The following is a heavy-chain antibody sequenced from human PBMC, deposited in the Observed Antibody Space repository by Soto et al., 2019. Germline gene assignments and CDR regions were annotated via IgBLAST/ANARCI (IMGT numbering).Heavy chain of an antibody. Sequence: PGGYLRLSCAASGLSFSDSGIHWVRQASGKGLEWVGRIRTKSNHYATAYAASVKGRFTISRDDSRNTAYLQMNSLETEDTAVYYCTRLHFIVEPGINYWGQGTPVTVSS. J-gene: IGHJ4*02. CDR1: GLSFSDSG. D-gene: IGHD6-13*01. CDR3: TRLHFIVEPGINY. CDR2: IRTKSNHYAT. V-gene: IGHV3-73*01.